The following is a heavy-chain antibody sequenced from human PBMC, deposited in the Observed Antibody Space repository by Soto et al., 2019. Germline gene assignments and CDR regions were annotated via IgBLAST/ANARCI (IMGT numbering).Heavy chain of an antibody. Sequence: ASVKFSGKASGYTFTSYAMHLVRQAPGQRLEWMGWINAGNGNTKYSQKFQGRVTITRDTSASTAYMELSSLRSEDTAVYYCARDVDTAMTEHWGQGXLVTVSS. D-gene: IGHD5-18*01. CDR2: INAGNGNT. J-gene: IGHJ4*02. CDR1: GYTFTSYA. CDR3: ARDVDTAMTEH. V-gene: IGHV1-3*01.